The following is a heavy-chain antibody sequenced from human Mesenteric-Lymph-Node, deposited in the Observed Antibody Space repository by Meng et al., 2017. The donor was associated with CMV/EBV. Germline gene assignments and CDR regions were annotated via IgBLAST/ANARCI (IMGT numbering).Heavy chain of an antibody. CDR2: IKQDGSEK. Sequence: GGSLRLSCAASGFTFSRYWMSWVRQAPGKGLEWVANIKQDGSEKYYVDSVKGRFTISNDNAKNSLYLQMNSLRAEDTAVYYCARSPLETRRSGYDWGEYYFDYWGQGTLVTVSS. CDR3: ARSPLETRRSGYDWGEYYFDY. CDR1: GFTFSRYW. D-gene: IGHD5-12*01. J-gene: IGHJ4*02. V-gene: IGHV3-7*01.